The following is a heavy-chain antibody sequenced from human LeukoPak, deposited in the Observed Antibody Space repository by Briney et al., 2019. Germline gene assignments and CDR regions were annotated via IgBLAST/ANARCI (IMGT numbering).Heavy chain of an antibody. V-gene: IGHV3-30*02. Sequence: PGGSLRLSCTASGFTFSSYGMHWVRQAPGKGLEWVSFIRFDGSEKYYADSVRGRFTISRDNSKNTLSLQMNSLRAEDTALYYCAKDVYDCSGGSCPQYYYVMDVWGQGTTGTVSS. J-gene: IGHJ6*02. CDR3: AKDVYDCSGGSCPQYYYVMDV. D-gene: IGHD2-15*01. CDR1: GFTFSSYG. CDR2: IRFDGSEK.